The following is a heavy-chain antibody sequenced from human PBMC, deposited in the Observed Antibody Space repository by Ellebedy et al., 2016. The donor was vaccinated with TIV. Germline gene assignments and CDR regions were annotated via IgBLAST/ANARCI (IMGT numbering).Heavy chain of an antibody. J-gene: IGHJ4*02. V-gene: IGHV3-7*01. CDR2: IKHDGSEK. CDR1: GFTFSNYW. CDR3: ARDLDDSSGYYYPMIDY. Sequence: GESLKISCAASGFTFSNYWMSWVRQAPGKGLEWVANIKHDGSEKYYVDSVKGRFTTSRDNAKNSLYLQMNSLRAEDTAVYYCARDLDDSSGYYYPMIDYWGQGTLVTVSS. D-gene: IGHD3-22*01.